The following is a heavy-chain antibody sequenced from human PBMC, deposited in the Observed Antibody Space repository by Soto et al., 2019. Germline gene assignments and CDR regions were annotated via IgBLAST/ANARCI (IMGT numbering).Heavy chain of an antibody. Sequence: GGSLRLSCAASGFTFSSYAMSWVRQAPGKGLEWVSAISGSGGSTYYADSVKGRFTISRDNSKNTLYLQMNSLRAEDTAVYYCAKSPVYDLWSGYPPFDYWGQGTLVTVSS. CDR1: GFTFSSYA. J-gene: IGHJ4*02. CDR3: AKSPVYDLWSGYPPFDY. CDR2: ISGSGGST. V-gene: IGHV3-23*01. D-gene: IGHD3-3*01.